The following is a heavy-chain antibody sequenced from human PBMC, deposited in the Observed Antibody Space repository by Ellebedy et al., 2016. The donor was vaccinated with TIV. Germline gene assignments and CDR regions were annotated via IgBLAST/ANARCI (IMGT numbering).Heavy chain of an antibody. CDR2: IYQDGSAQ. Sequence: GGSLRLSCAASGFSFRSYWMSWVRQAPGKGLEWAANIYQDGSAQYYVDSVKGRFTISRDNANKSLFLQMNSLRVDDTAVYYCARRGSYGDYAVQVNSWFDTWGQGTLVSVSS. CDR1: GFSFRSYW. V-gene: IGHV3-7*01. J-gene: IGHJ5*02. D-gene: IGHD4-17*01. CDR3: ARRGSYGDYAVQVNSWFDT.